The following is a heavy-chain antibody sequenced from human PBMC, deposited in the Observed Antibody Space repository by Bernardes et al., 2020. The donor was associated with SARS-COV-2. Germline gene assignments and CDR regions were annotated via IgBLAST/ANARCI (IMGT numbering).Heavy chain of an antibody. CDR1: GFTFSSYS. Sequence: GGSLRLSCAASGFTFSSYSMNWVRQAPGKGLEWVSYISSSSRTIYYADSVKGRFTISRDNAKNSLYLQMNSLRAEDTAVYYCARGPGYGMDVWGQGTTVTVSS. J-gene: IGHJ6*02. CDR2: ISSSSRTI. CDR3: ARGPGYGMDV. V-gene: IGHV3-48*01.